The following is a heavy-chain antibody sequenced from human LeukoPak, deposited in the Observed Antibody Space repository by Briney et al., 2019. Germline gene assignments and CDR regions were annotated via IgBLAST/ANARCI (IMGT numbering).Heavy chain of an antibody. CDR3: ARVRHGVVGATPRSAFDI. CDR2: IYYSGST. V-gene: IGHV4-39*07. Sequence: PSETLSLTCTVSGGSISSSSYYWGWIRQPPGKGLEWIGSIYYSGSTYYNPSLKSRVTISVDTSKNQFSLKLSSVTAADTAVYYCARVRHGVVGATPRSAFDIWGQGTMVTVSS. J-gene: IGHJ3*02. CDR1: GGSISSSSYY. D-gene: IGHD1-26*01.